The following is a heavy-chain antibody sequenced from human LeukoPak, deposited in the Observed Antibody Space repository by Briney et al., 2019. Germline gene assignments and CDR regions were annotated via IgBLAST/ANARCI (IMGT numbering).Heavy chain of an antibody. CDR2: ISAYNGNT. V-gene: IGHV1-18*01. CDR1: GGTFSSYA. J-gene: IGHJ6*03. D-gene: IGHD6-19*01. Sequence: ASVKVSCKASGGTFSSYAISWVRQAPGQGLEWMGWISAYNGNTNYAQKLQGRVTMTTDTSTSTAYMELRSLRSDDTAVYYCATAGYSSGWADYYYYYMDVWGKGTTVTVSS. CDR3: ATAGYSSGWADYYYYYMDV.